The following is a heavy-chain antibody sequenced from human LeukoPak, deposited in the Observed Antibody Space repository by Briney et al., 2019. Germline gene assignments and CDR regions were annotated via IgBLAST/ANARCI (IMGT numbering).Heavy chain of an antibody. CDR1: GFTFSSYW. CDR2: INQDGSEK. CDR3: ASRIRYFYDPSGYSDWFDP. V-gene: IGHV3-7*01. Sequence: PGGSLRLSCAASGFTFSSYWMSWVRQAPGKGLEWVANINQDGSEKYYVDSVTGRFTISRDNAKNSLYLQMNSLRAEDTALYYCASRIRYFYDPSGYSDWFDPWGQGTLVTVSS. J-gene: IGHJ5*02. D-gene: IGHD3-22*01.